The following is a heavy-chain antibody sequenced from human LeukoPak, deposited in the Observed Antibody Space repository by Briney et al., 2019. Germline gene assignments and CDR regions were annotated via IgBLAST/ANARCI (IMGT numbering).Heavy chain of an antibody. J-gene: IGHJ4*02. Sequence: PGGSLRLSCVASGITFSNYAVSWVRQAPEKGLDWVSVISGSAHKIRYADSVKGRFTISRDNSENIVYLQMDSLRAEDTAVYYCARDRAWNYFDYWGQGTLVTVSS. CDR3: ARDRAWNYFDY. CDR2: ISGSAHKI. V-gene: IGHV3-23*01. D-gene: IGHD3-3*01. CDR1: GITFSNYA.